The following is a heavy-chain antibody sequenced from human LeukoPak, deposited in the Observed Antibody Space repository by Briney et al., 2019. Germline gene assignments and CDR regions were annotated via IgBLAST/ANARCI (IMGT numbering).Heavy chain of an antibody. D-gene: IGHD4-17*01. CDR3: AKPIMTTVTTLGLYFDY. J-gene: IGHJ4*02. CDR1: GFTFSNYW. CDR2: ISPDGKDT. V-gene: IGHV3-74*01. Sequence: PGGSLRLSCAASGFTFSNYWIYWVRQVPGKGLVWVSRISPDGKDTSHADSVKGRFTISRDNSKNTLYLQMNSLRAEDTAVYYCAKPIMTTVTTLGLYFDYWDQGALVTVSS.